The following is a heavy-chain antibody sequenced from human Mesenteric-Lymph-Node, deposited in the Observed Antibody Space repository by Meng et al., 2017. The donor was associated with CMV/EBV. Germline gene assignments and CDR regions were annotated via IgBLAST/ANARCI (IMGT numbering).Heavy chain of an antibody. CDR1: GASLSSGAYY. CDR2: IYYTGNT. CDR3: ARAAQDAFDI. J-gene: IGHJ3*02. D-gene: IGHD6-6*01. Sequence: SETLSLTCTVSGASLSSGAYYWSWIRQPPGKGLEWIGYIYYTGNTNYNPSLKSRVTISVDTSKNQFSLKLSSVTAADTAVYYCARAAQDAFDIWGQGTMVTVSS. V-gene: IGHV4-61*08.